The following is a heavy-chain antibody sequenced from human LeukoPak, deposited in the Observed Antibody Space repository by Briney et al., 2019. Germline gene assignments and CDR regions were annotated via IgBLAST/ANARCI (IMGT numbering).Heavy chain of an antibody. J-gene: IGHJ4*02. CDR1: GFTFDDYA. D-gene: IGHD6-13*01. Sequence: SGGSLRLSCAASGFTFDDYAMHWVRQAPGKGLEWVSGISWNSGSIGYADSVKGRFTISRDNAKNSLYLQMNSLRAEDTALHYCAKDWGPGYSSSWLIDYWGQGTLVTVSS. CDR2: ISWNSGSI. V-gene: IGHV3-9*01. CDR3: AKDWGPGYSSSWLIDY.